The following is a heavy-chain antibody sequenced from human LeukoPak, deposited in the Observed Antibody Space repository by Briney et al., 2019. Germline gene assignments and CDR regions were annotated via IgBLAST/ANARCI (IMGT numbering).Heavy chain of an antibody. V-gene: IGHV3-53*01. D-gene: IGHD6-13*01. CDR1: GFTVSSNY. CDR2: IYSGGST. J-gene: IGHJ3*02. CDR3: ARASESSSSAFDI. Sequence: GSLRLSCAASGFTVSSNYMSWVRQDPGKGLEWVSVIYSGGSTYYADSVKGRFTISRDNSKNTLYLQMNSLRAEDTAVYYCARASESSSSAFDIWGQGTMVTVSS.